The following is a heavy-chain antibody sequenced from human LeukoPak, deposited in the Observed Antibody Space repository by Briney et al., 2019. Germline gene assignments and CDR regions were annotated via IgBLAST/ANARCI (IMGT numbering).Heavy chain of an antibody. Sequence: GGSLRLSCAASGFTFSDYWMSWVRQAPGRGLEWVANIKEDGSEKVYVDSVKGRFTISRDNAKNSLFLQMDALRAEDTAVYHCARDPYSSTWSYGMDVWGQGTTVTVSS. D-gene: IGHD6-6*01. CDR3: ARDPYSSTWSYGMDV. V-gene: IGHV3-7*05. CDR1: GFTFSDYW. J-gene: IGHJ6*02. CDR2: IKEDGSEK.